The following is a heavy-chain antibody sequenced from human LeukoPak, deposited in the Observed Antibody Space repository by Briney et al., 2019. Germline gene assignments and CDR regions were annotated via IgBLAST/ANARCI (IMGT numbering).Heavy chain of an antibody. CDR1: GGSISGHY. CDR2: ISYRGVT. V-gene: IGHV4-59*11. Sequence: SETLSLTCAVSGGSISGHYWSWVRQPPGKGLEWIAYISYRGVTNFNPSLKSRVAISVDTSTNQFSLRLRSVSAADTAVYYCARHSGDRLAAAGTVWFDPWGQGTLVTVSS. CDR3: ARHSGDRLAAAGTVWFDP. J-gene: IGHJ5*02. D-gene: IGHD6-13*01.